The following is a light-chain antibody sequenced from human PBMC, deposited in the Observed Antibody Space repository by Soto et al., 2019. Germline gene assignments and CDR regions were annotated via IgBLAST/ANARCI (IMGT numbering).Light chain of an antibody. Sequence: EIVLTQSPGTLSLSPGERATLSCRASQSVSSYLAWYQQKPGQGPRLLIYGASSRAPGIPDRFSGGGSGTAFTLTIDRLEPEDFAVYYCQQYGSSPPTFGQGTKVDIK. J-gene: IGKJ1*01. V-gene: IGKV3-20*01. CDR1: QSVSSY. CDR3: QQYGSSPPT. CDR2: GAS.